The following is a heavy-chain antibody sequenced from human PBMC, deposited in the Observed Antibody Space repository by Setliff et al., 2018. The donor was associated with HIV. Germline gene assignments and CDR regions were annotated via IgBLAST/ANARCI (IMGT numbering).Heavy chain of an antibody. Sequence: SETLSLTCAVSGYSISSGYYWGWIRQPPGKGLEWIGSIYHSGSTYYNPSLKSRVTISLDTSKNQFSLKLSSVTAADTAVYYCAGDAGYKGATDYWGQGTQVTVSS. J-gene: IGHJ4*02. CDR2: IYHSGST. V-gene: IGHV4-38-2*02. CDR1: GYSISSGYY. CDR3: AGDAGYKGATDY. D-gene: IGHD1-26*01.